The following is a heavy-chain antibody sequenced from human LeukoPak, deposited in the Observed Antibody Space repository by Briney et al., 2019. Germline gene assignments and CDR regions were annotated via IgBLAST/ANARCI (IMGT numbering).Heavy chain of an antibody. CDR1: GFTFSSYW. V-gene: IGHV3-23*01. CDR2: ISGSGGST. Sequence: GGSLRLSCAASGFTFSSYWMSWVRQAPGKGLEWVSGISGSGGSTNYADSVKGRFTISRDKSKNTLYLQMNSLRAEDTAVYYCAKAGSYSDGWYYFDYWGQGTLVTVSS. J-gene: IGHJ4*02. D-gene: IGHD5-24*01. CDR3: AKAGSYSDGWYYFDY.